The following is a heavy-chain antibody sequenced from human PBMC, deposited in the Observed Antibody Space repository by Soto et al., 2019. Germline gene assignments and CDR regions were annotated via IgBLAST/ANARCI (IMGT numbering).Heavy chain of an antibody. CDR2: INSDGSST. CDR3: ARVACSGGRCYSGYYYYGMDV. J-gene: IGHJ6*02. Sequence: PGGSLRLSCAASGFTFSSYWMHWVRQAPGKGLVWVSRINSDGSSTSYADSVKGRFTISRDNAKNTLYLQMNSLRAEDTAVYYCARVACSGGRCYSGYYYYGMDVWGQGTTVTVSS. V-gene: IGHV3-74*01. CDR1: GFTFSSYW. D-gene: IGHD2-15*01.